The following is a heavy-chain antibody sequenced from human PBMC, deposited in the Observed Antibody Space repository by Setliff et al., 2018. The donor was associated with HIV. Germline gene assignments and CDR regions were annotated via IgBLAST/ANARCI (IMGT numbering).Heavy chain of an antibody. CDR2: ISAYNGNT. CDR1: GYTFTNYG. J-gene: IGHJ6*03. D-gene: IGHD4-17*01. CDR3: ARVIDYGVLYWSYYMDV. Sequence: ASVKVSCKASGYTFTNYGISWVRQAPGQGLEWMGWISAYNGNTNYAQKLQGRVTVTTDTSTSTAYMELRSLRSDDTAVYYCARVIDYGVLYWSYYMDVWGKGTTVTVSS. V-gene: IGHV1-18*01.